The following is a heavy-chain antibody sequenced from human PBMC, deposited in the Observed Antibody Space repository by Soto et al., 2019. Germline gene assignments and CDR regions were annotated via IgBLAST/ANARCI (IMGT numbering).Heavy chain of an antibody. D-gene: IGHD5-18*01. Sequence: QVQLVQSGAEVKKPGASVKVSCKASGYTFTSYAVHWVRQAPGQRLEWMGWINAGNGNTKYSQKFQGRVTITRDTSASTAYMELSSLRSEDTAVYYCARDRHTAGGGGMDVWGQGTTVTVSS. CDR2: INAGNGNT. J-gene: IGHJ6*02. CDR3: ARDRHTAGGGGMDV. CDR1: GYTFTSYA. V-gene: IGHV1-3*01.